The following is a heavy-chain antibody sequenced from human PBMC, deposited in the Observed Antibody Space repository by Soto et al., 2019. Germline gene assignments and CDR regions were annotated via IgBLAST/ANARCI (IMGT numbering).Heavy chain of an antibody. Sequence: ASVKVSCKASGYTFSLYGINWVRQAPGQGLEWMGWIRPNNGNTKYAQNLQGRVTMTTDTSTSTAYMELKSLRSDDTAVYYCVRDLDGSGSYYTDYWGPGTLVTVSS. CDR2: IRPNNGNT. V-gene: IGHV1-18*01. D-gene: IGHD3-10*01. CDR1: GYTFSLYG. CDR3: VRDLDGSGSYYTDY. J-gene: IGHJ4*02.